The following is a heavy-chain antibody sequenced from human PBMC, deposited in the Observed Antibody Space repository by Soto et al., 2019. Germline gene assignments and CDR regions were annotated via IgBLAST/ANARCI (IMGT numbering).Heavy chain of an antibody. Sequence: SETLSLTCAVYGGSFSGYYWSWIRQPPGKGLEWIGYIYYSGSTNYNPSLKSRVTISVDTSKNQFSLKLSSVTAADTAVYYCARERMSDSSGYYYGLDYWGQGTLVTVSS. J-gene: IGHJ4*02. CDR3: ARERMSDSSGYYYGLDY. CDR1: GGSFSGYY. CDR2: IYYSGST. V-gene: IGHV4-59*12. D-gene: IGHD3-22*01.